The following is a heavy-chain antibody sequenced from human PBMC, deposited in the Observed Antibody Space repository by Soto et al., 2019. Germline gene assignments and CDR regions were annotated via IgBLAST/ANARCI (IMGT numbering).Heavy chain of an antibody. D-gene: IGHD1-26*01. V-gene: IGHV3-30-3*01. CDR2: ISYDGSNK. J-gene: IGHJ4*02. Sequence: QVQLVESGGGVVQPGKSLRLSCAASGFSFNFYAMLWVRQAPGKGLDWVAVISYDGSNKDYSDSVKGRFTISRDNSNNTLYLQMNSLRHDDTAVYYCARDQGGARHLDYWGQGALVTVSS. CDR3: ARDQGGARHLDY. CDR1: GFSFNFYA.